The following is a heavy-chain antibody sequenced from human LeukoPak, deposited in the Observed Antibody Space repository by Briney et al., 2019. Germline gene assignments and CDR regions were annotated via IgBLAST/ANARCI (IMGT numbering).Heavy chain of an antibody. CDR2: INPSGGST. V-gene: IGHV1-46*01. CDR3: AXXXXXXXVLFLGNYYYGMDV. CDR1: GYTFTSYY. D-gene: IGHD2-15*01. Sequence: ASVKVSCKASGYTFTSYYMHWVRQAPGQGLEWMGIINPSGGSTSYAQKFQGRVTMTRDTSTSTVYMELSSLRSEDTAVYYCAXXXXXXXVLFLGNYYYGMDVWGQGTTVTVSS. J-gene: IGHJ6*02.